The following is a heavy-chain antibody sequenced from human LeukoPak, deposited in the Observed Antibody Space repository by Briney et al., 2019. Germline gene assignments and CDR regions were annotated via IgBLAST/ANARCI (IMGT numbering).Heavy chain of an antibody. CDR2: MSHDGTNT. Sequence: PGRSLRFSCAASGFTFNTYGMHWVRQAPGKGLEWVAVMSHDGTNTFYGDSVKGRFTVSRDNSKNTLYLQMNSLRAEDTAVYYCAKDRVFADYTGPVDFWGQGTLVTVSS. CDR1: GFTFNTYG. V-gene: IGHV3-30*18. D-gene: IGHD4-11*01. J-gene: IGHJ4*02. CDR3: AKDRVFADYTGPVDF.